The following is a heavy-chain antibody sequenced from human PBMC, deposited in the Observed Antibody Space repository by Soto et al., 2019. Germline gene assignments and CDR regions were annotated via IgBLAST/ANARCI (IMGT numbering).Heavy chain of an antibody. Sequence: QVQLVESGGGVVQPGRSLRLSCVASGFTFSSYGMHWVRQAPGKGLEWVAVISYVGSNKYYADSVKGRLTISRDNSKNTVYLQMNSLRGEDTAVYYCAKGQHCVSTSCYFYHYGMDVWGQGTTVVVSS. D-gene: IGHD2-2*01. CDR2: ISYVGSNK. V-gene: IGHV3-30*18. J-gene: IGHJ6*02. CDR1: GFTFSSYG. CDR3: AKGQHCVSTSCYFYHYGMDV.